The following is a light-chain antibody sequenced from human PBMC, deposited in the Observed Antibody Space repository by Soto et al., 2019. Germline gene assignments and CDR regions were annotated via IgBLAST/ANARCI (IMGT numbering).Light chain of an antibody. V-gene: IGKV3D-20*02. CDR1: QSVRSNC. CDR2: GTS. Sequence: PGERATLSCRASQSVRSNCLAWYQHKPGQAPRLLIYGTSSRATGIPARFSGSGSGTDFTLTISSLEPEDFAVYYCQQRNNWPLTFGGGTKVDIK. CDR3: QQRNNWPLT. J-gene: IGKJ4*02.